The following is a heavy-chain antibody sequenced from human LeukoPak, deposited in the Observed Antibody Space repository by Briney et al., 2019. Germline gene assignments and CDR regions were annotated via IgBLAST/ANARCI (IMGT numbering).Heavy chain of an antibody. D-gene: IGHD6-13*01. CDR3: ARPAGYSSSWFSS. Sequence: SETLSLTCTVSGGSINSDGYYWSWIRQAPGKGLEWIGHIYHSGSTYYNPSLKNRVSMSLDRSKNQFSLRLTSVTAADTAVYYCARPAGYSSSWFSSWGQGTLVTVSS. J-gene: IGHJ5*02. V-gene: IGHV4-30-2*01. CDR1: GGSINSDGYY. CDR2: IYHSGST.